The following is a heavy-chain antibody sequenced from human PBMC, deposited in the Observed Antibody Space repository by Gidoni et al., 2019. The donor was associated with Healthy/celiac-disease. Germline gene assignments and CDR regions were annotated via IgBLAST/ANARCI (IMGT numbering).Heavy chain of an antibody. D-gene: IGHD6-25*01. CDR2: VYPEDGET. CDR1: GYTFTDSY. V-gene: IGHV1-69-2*01. J-gene: IGHJ4*02. Sequence: EVQLVQSGAEVKQPGATVNISCKVSGYTFTDSYMHWVQQAPVKGLEWMVRVYPEDGETIYAEKFQGRVTITADTSTDTAYMELSSLRSEDTAVYYCATGRRLRWFFWGQGTLVTVSS. CDR3: ATGRRLRWFF.